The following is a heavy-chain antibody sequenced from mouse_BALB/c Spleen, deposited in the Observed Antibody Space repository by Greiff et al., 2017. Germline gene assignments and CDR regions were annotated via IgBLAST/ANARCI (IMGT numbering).Heavy chain of an antibody. CDR2: ISSGGGST. CDR3: ARVGSYYFDY. J-gene: IGHJ2*01. CDR1: GFAFSSYD. Sequence: EVHLVESGGGLVKPGGSLKLSCAASGFAFSSYDMSWVRQTPEKRLEWVAYISSGGGSTYYPDTVKGRFTISRDNAKNTLYLQMSSLKSEDTAMYYCARVGSYYFDYWGQGTTLTVSS. V-gene: IGHV5-12-1*01.